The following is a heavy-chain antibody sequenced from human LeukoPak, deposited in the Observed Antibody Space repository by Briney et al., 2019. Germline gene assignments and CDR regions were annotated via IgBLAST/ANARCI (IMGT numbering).Heavy chain of an antibody. CDR3: ARGLVVVVPAPEPAPFDY. V-gene: IGHV4-34*01. CDR1: GGSFSGYY. Sequence: KPSETLSLTCAVYGGSFSGYYWSWIRQPPGKGLEWIGEINHSGSTNYNPSLKSRVTISVDTSKNQFSLKLSSVTAADTAVYYCARGLVVVVPAPEPAPFDYWGQGTLVTVSS. CDR2: INHSGST. J-gene: IGHJ4*02. D-gene: IGHD2-2*01.